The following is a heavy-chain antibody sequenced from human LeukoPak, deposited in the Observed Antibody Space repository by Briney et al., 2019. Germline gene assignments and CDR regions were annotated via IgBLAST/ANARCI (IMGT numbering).Heavy chain of an antibody. CDR3: ARDGYDSSGDRDYYFDY. CDR2: IKQDGSEK. Sequence: GGSLRLSCAASGFTFRSYWMRWVRQAPGKGLEWVANIKQDGSEKYYVDSVKGRFTISRDNAKNPLYLQMNSLRAEDTAVYYCARDGYDSSGDRDYYFDYWGQGTLVTVSS. V-gene: IGHV3-7*01. CDR1: GFTFRSYW. J-gene: IGHJ4*02. D-gene: IGHD3-22*01.